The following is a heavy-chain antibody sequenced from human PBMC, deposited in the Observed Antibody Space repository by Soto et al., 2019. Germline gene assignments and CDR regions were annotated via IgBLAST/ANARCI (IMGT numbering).Heavy chain of an antibody. V-gene: IGHV3-23*01. J-gene: IGHJ6*03. Sequence: GSLRLSCAASGFTFSSYAMSWVRQAPGKGLEWVSAISGSGGSTYYADSVKGRFTISRDNSKNTLYLQMNSLRAEDTAVYYCAKLFTTVGGDYYYYMDVWGKGTTVTVSS. CDR2: ISGSGGST. CDR3: AKLFTTVGGDYYYYMDV. CDR1: GFTFSSYA. D-gene: IGHD4-17*01.